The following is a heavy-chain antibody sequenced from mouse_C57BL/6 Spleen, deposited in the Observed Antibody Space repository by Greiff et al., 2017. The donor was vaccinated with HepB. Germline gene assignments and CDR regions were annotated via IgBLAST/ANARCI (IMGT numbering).Heavy chain of an antibody. J-gene: IGHJ4*01. Sequence: VKRVESGPGLVQPSQSLSITCTVSGFSLTSYGVHWVRQSPGKGLEWLGVIWRGGSTDYNAAFMSRLSITKDNSKSQVFFKMNSLQADDTAIYYCAKNLGYYGSSHYYAMDYWGQGTSVTVSS. CDR1: GFSLTSYG. CDR3: AKNLGYYGSSHYYAMDY. CDR2: IWRGGST. V-gene: IGHV2-5*01. D-gene: IGHD1-1*01.